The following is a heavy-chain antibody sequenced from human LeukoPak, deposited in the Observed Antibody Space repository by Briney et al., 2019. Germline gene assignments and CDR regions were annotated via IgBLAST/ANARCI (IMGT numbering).Heavy chain of an antibody. CDR3: ARVIPESIGGNTSRNLDY. Sequence: PSQTLSLTCTVSGGSISSGGYYWSWIRQHPGKGLEWIGYIYYSGSTYYNPSLKSRVTISVDTSKNQFSLKLSSVTAADTAVYYCARVIPESIGGNTSRNLDYWGQGTLVTVSS. D-gene: IGHD4-23*01. J-gene: IGHJ4*02. V-gene: IGHV4-31*03. CDR2: IYYSGST. CDR1: GGSISSGGYY.